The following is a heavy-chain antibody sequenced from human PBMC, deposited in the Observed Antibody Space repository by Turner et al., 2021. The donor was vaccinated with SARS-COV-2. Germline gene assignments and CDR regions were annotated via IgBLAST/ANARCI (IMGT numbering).Heavy chain of an antibody. V-gene: IGHV3-66*01. CDR3: ARDLEVAGGMDV. CDR2: IYSGGST. Sequence: VQLVESGGGVVQPGRSLRLSCAASGITFSSNYMRWVRQAPGKGLEWVSLIYSGGSTFYADSVKGRFTISRDNSKNTLYLQMNSLRAEDTAVYYCARDLEVAGGMDVWGQGTTVTVSS. J-gene: IGHJ6*02. CDR1: GITFSSNY.